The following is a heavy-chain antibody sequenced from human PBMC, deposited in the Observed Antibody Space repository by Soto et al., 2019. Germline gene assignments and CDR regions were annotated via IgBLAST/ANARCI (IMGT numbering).Heavy chain of an antibody. CDR3: ARADYDFWSGYYEYGMDV. Sequence: SETLSLTCAVSGGSISSGGYSWSWIRQPPGKGLEWIGYTYHSGSTYYNPSLKSRVTISVDRSKNQFSLKLSSVTAADTAVYYCARADYDFWSGYYEYGMDVWGPGTTVTVSS. D-gene: IGHD3-3*01. CDR2: TYHSGST. J-gene: IGHJ6*02. CDR1: GGSISSGGYS. V-gene: IGHV4-30-2*01.